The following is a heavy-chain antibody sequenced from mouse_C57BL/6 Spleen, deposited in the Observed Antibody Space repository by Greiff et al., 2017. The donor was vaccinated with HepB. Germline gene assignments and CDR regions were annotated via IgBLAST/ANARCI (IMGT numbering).Heavy chain of an antibody. J-gene: IGHJ1*03. CDR1: GFSFNTYA. Sequence: EVHLVESGGGLVQPKGSLKLSCAASGFSFNTYAMNWVRQAPGKGLEWVARIRSKSNNYATYYADSVKDRFTISRDDSESMLYLQMNNLKTEDTAMYDCVRDYYGSSYWYFDVWGTGTTVTVSS. CDR2: IRSKSNNYAT. CDR3: VRDYYGSSYWYFDV. V-gene: IGHV10-1*01. D-gene: IGHD1-1*01.